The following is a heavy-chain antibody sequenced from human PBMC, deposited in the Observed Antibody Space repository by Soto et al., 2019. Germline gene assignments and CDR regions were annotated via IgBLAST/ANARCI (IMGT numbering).Heavy chain of an antibody. Sequence: QITLKEPGPTLVKPTQTLTLTCTFSGFSLSNIGVGLCWLRQPPGTALEWLALIYWDDDNRYSPSLKSRLTITKDTSKNQVVLTITNVDPVETATYYCAHSPIVVVQAAILGGWFDPGCQGTLVTDSS. J-gene: IGHJ5*02. D-gene: IGHD2-2*02. V-gene: IGHV2-5*02. CDR1: GFSLSNIGVG. CDR2: IYWDDDN. CDR3: AHSPIVVVQAAILGGWFDP.